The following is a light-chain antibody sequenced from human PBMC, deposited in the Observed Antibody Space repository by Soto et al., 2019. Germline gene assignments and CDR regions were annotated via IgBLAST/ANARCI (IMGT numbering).Light chain of an antibody. CDR1: RSVLYSSNNKKY. Sequence: DIVMTQSPDSLAVYLGERAAINCKCSRSVLYSSNNKKYLAWYQQKPGKPPKXLIYRASTRESGVPERFSGSGSGTDFTLTISSLQAEDVAVYYCQQYNNWPRTFGQGTKVDIK. CDR3: QQYNNWPRT. J-gene: IGKJ1*01. CDR2: RAS. V-gene: IGKV4-1*01.